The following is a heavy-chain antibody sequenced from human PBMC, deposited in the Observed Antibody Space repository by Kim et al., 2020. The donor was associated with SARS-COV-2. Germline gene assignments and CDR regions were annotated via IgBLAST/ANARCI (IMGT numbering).Heavy chain of an antibody. CDR3: ASGTLGRASLTDPLIDY. CDR2: IWADGSNT. V-gene: IGHV3-33*03. CDR1: GFPFSNYV. J-gene: IGHJ4*01. D-gene: IGHD6-6*01. Sequence: GGSLRLSCVASGFPFSNYVIHWVRQGPVKGLEWVAVIWADGSNTYYADSVEGRFTISRDNSKNTLFLQMNSLRPEDTGLYYCASGTLGRASLTDPLIDY.